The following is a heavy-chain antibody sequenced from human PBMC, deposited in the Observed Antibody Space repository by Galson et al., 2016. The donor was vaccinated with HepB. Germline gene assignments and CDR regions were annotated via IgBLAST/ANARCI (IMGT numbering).Heavy chain of an antibody. J-gene: IGHJ6*04. CDR2: IYPGDSDT. CDR3: AGRAGSQVDGPLADYYFLDV. D-gene: IGHD2/OR15-2a*01. Sequence: QSGAEVKKPGESLQISCKGSGYTFSDYWIGWVRQMHGKGLECLGIIYPGDSDTRYSPSFQGQVTIPADKSISTAYLQWSSLKASDTATYYCAGRAGSQVDGPLADYYFLDVWGKGTTVTVSS. CDR1: GYTFSDYW. V-gene: IGHV5-51*01.